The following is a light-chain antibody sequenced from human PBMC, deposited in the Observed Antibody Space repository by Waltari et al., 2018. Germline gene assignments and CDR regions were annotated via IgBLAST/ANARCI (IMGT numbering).Light chain of an antibody. CDR1: QSVGRT. J-gene: IGKJ1*01. CDR2: DAS. CDR3: QKYGTLPAT. V-gene: IGKV3-20*01. Sequence: EIVLTQSPGTLSLSPGERATLSCRASQSVGRTLAWYQQKPGQAPRILIYDASSRATGIPDRFSGSGSGTDFSLTISRLEPEDFAVYYCQKYGTLPATFGQGTKVEVK.